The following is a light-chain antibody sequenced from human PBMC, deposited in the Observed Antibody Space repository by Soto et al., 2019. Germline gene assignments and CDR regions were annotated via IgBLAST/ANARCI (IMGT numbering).Light chain of an antibody. Sequence: DIQMTQSPSTLSASVGDRVTITCRASQSISSWLAWYQQKPGKAPKLLIYKASSLESGVPSRFSGSGSGTEFTLTISSLRPDDFATYYCQQYNSSMFGQGTKVEIK. CDR2: KAS. V-gene: IGKV1-5*03. CDR1: QSISSW. J-gene: IGKJ1*01. CDR3: QQYNSSM.